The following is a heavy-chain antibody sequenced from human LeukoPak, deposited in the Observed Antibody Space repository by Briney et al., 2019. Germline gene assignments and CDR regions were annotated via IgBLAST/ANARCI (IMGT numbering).Heavy chain of an antibody. CDR1: GFTFSDYY. J-gene: IGHJ4*02. CDR2: ISSSGSTI. Sequence: GGSLRLSCAASGFTFSDYYMSWIRQAPGKGLEWVSYISSSGSTIYYADSVKGRFTISRDNAKNSLYLQMNSLRAEDTAVYYCARDPTSGDYPFDYWGQGTLVTVSS. CDR3: ARDPTSGDYPFDY. D-gene: IGHD4-17*01. V-gene: IGHV3-11*01.